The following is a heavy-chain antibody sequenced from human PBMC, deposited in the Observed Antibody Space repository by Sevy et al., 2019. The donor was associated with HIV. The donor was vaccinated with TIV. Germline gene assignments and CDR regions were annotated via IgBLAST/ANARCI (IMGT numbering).Heavy chain of an antibody. D-gene: IGHD3-10*01. Sequence: GGSLRLSCAASGFRFEDYGMHWVRRAPGKGLKWVSGIGWNSGSVGYAVSVKGRFTISRDNAKNLLYLQMNSLTSEDTALYYCAKDLLPYGSGSYPLDYWGQRTVVTVSS. CDR3: AKDLLPYGSGSYPLDY. V-gene: IGHV3-9*01. J-gene: IGHJ4*02. CDR2: IGWNSGSV. CDR1: GFRFEDYG.